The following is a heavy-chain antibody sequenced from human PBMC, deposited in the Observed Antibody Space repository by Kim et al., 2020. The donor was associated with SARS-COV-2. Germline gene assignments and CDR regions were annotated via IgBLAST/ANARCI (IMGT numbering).Heavy chain of an antibody. V-gene: IGHV3-7*03. D-gene: IGHD6-13*01. J-gene: IGHJ4*02. Sequence: EKYYVDSVKDRFTISRDNAENSLYLQMNSLRADDTALYYCVRGTAAPGTDYWGQGSLVTVSS. CDR2: EK. CDR3: VRGTAAPGTDY.